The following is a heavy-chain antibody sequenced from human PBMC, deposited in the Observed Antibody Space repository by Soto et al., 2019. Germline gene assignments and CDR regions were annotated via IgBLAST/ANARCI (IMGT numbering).Heavy chain of an antibody. D-gene: IGHD2-15*01. CDR2: ISYDGSNK. CDR1: GFTFSSYG. CDR3: AKSFRDCSGGSCYLFDY. J-gene: IGHJ4*02. Sequence: QVQLVESGGGVGQPGRSLRLSCAASGFTFSSYGMHWVRQAPGKGLEWVAVISYDGSNKYYADSVKGRFTISRDNSKNTLYLQMNSLTAQDTAVYYCAKSFRDCSGGSCYLFDYWGQGTLVTVSS. V-gene: IGHV3-30*18.